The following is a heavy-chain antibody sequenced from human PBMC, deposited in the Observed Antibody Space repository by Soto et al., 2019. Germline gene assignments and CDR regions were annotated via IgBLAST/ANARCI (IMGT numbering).Heavy chain of an antibody. Sequence: QVQLVESGGGMVQPGRSLRLSCAASGFTFSTHAMHWVRQAPGKGLECVAIVSFDGTNKYHADSVKGRFTISRDNSNNTLYLQMSGLTPEDTAVYYCARDQTGITTAGGGRIDHWGQGTLVTVSS. CDR1: GFTFSTHA. CDR2: VSFDGTNK. J-gene: IGHJ4*02. CDR3: ARDQTGITTAGGGRIDH. D-gene: IGHD6-13*01. V-gene: IGHV3-30-3*01.